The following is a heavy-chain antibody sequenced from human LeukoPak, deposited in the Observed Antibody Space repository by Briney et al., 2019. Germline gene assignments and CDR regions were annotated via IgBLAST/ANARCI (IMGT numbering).Heavy chain of an antibody. D-gene: IGHD5-18*01. Sequence: QPGGSLRLSCTASGFTFDDYPMSWVRQAPGKGLEWVCLIRDKAHGGTTAYAASVKGRFSISRDDSTSIAYLQMNSLKTEDTAVYYCTRIFSYGQGFDYWGQGTLVTVSS. CDR2: IRDKAHGGTT. J-gene: IGHJ4*02. CDR3: TRIFSYGQGFDY. CDR1: GFTFDDYP. V-gene: IGHV3-49*04.